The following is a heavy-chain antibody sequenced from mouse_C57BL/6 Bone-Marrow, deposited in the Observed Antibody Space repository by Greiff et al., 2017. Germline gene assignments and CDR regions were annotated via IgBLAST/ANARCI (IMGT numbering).Heavy chain of an antibody. D-gene: IGHD2-1*01. CDR3: VRLDGTILYAMDY. J-gene: IGHJ4*01. CDR2: IDPSDSYT. Sequence: VQLQQPGAELVKPGASVKLSCKASGYTFTSYWMQWVKQRPGQGLEWIGEIDPSDSYTNYNQKFKGKATLTVDTSSSTAYMQLSSLTSEDSSVYYCVRLDGTILYAMDYWGQGTSVTVSS. V-gene: IGHV1-50*01. CDR1: GYTFTSYW.